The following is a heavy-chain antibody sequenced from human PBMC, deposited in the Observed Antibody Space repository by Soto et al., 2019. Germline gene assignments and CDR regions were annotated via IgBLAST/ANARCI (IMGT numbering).Heavy chain of an antibody. J-gene: IGHJ6*02. CDR1: GGTFGNSA. CDR3: ARDKDRQPLGDNYYSGIDV. CDR2: IIPIFSTP. V-gene: IGHV1-69*12. D-gene: IGHD2-15*01. Sequence: QVQLVQSGAEVKKPGSSVTVSCKASGGTFGNSAISWVRQAPGQGLEWMGGIIPIFSTPDYAQKFQGRVTITADESTTTAYMELTSLKSEDTAGYYCARDKDRQPLGDNYYSGIDVWGQGTTVTVSS.